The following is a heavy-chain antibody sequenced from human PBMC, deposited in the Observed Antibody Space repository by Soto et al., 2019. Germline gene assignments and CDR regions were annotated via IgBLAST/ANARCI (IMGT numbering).Heavy chain of an antibody. CDR1: GYTFTSYG. CDR3: ARDRTLYYYGSGSSDWFDP. J-gene: IGHJ5*02. Sequence: QVQLVQSGAEVKKPGASVKVSCKASGYTFTSYGISWVRQAPGQGLEWMGWISAYNGNTNYAQKLQGRVTMTTDTSTSTAYMEMRSLRYDDTAVYYCARDRTLYYYGSGSSDWFDPWGQGTLVTVSS. V-gene: IGHV1-18*01. D-gene: IGHD3-10*01. CDR2: ISAYNGNT.